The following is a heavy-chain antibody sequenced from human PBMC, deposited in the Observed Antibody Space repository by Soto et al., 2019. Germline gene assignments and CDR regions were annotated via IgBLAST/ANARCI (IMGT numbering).Heavy chain of an antibody. CDR3: AKDLRPDGRYDLDY. J-gene: IGHJ4*02. D-gene: IGHD1-26*01. CDR1: GFIFRTYA. CDR2: MVGDGSSS. V-gene: IGHV3-23*01. Sequence: EVQLLESGGGLAQPGGSLRLSCAASGFIFRTYAMNWVRQAPGKGLEWVSVMVGDGSSSDYADSVRGRFTISRDNSKNTMYLQMNILRVEDTAVYYCAKDLRPDGRYDLDYWGQGTLVTVSS.